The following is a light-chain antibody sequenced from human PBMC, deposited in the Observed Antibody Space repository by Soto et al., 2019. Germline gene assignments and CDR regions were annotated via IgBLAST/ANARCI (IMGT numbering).Light chain of an antibody. J-gene: IGKJ1*01. CDR2: GAS. CDR1: QSVSSSY. CDR3: QQYGSSP. Sequence: EIVLTQSPGTLSLSPGERATLSCRASQSVSSSYLAWYQQKPGQAPRLLIYGASSRATGIPDRFSGSGSGTDFTLNISRLEPEDFAVYYCQQYGSSPFGQGTKVEIK. V-gene: IGKV3-20*01.